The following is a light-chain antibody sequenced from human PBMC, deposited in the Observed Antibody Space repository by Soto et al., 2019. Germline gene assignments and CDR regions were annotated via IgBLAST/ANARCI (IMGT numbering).Light chain of an antibody. Sequence: QSALTQPASVSGSPGQSITISCIGTSSDVGSYNSVSWYQQHPGKAPKLIIYEVSNRPSGVSNRFSGSKSGNTASLTISGLQAEDEADYHCSSYTSSGTLGVFGGGTKLTVL. CDR3: SSYTSSGTLGV. J-gene: IGLJ3*02. CDR1: SSDVGSYNS. CDR2: EVS. V-gene: IGLV2-14*01.